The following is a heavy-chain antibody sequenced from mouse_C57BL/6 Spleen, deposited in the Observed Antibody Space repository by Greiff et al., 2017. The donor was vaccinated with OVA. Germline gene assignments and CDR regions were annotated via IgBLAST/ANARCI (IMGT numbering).Heavy chain of an antibody. J-gene: IGHJ2*01. Sequence: EVQLQQSGPELVKPGASVKISCKASGYSFTGYYMNWVKQSPEKSLEWIGEINPSTGGTTYNQKFKAKATLTVDKSSSTAYMQLKSLTSEDSAVYYCARSGDGHYLGHFGYWGQGTTLTVSS. CDR1: GYSFTGYY. D-gene: IGHD1-1*02. V-gene: IGHV1-42*01. CDR3: ARSGDGHYLGHFGY. CDR2: INPSTGGT.